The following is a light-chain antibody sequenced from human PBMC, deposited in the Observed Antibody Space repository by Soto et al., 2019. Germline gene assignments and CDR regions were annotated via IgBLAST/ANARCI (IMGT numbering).Light chain of an antibody. J-gene: IGKJ1*01. Sequence: DSQMTQSPSTLSASVGDRVTITCRASQSISSCVAWYQQKPVKAPKLLIYEASSLESGVPSRFSRSGSRTEFTLTISSLQPDGFAPYYCQQYNSYSPWTFGQGTKVELK. CDR2: EAS. CDR1: QSISSC. CDR3: QQYNSYSPWT. V-gene: IGKV1-5*01.